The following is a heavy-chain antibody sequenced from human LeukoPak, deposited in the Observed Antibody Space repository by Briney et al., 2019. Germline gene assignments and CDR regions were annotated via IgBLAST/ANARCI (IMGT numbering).Heavy chain of an antibody. Sequence: GASVEVSCKASGGAFSNYAISWVRQAPGQGLEWMGGIIPMIGTADYAQKFQGRVTITTDESTSTAYMELSSLRSDDTAVYYCARAIYDFWSGSRPQQGGGPNYYYYYMDVWGKGTTVTVSS. D-gene: IGHD3-3*01. V-gene: IGHV1-69*05. CDR2: IIPMIGTA. CDR1: GGAFSNYA. CDR3: ARAIYDFWSGSRPQQGGGPNYYYYYMDV. J-gene: IGHJ6*03.